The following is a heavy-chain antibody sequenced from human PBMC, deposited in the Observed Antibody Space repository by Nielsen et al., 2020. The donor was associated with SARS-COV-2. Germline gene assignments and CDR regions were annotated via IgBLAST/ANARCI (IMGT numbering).Heavy chain of an antibody. CDR2: ISSSGSTI. CDR3: AREGFYHSSASFDY. D-gene: IGHD3-22*01. V-gene: IGHV3-48*03. Sequence: GSLKISCAASGFTFSSYEMNWVRQAPGKGLEWVSYISSSGSTIYYADSVKGRFTISRDNAKKSLFLQMKSLRAEDTAVYYCAREGFYHSSASFDYWGQGTLITVSS. J-gene: IGHJ4*02. CDR1: GFTFSSYE.